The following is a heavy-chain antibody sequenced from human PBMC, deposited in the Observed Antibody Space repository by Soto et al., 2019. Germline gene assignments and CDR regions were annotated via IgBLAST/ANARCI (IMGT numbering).Heavy chain of an antibody. D-gene: IGHD3-10*01. CDR3: ASGWFGEFVYQFDY. CDR1: GYTFTGYA. V-gene: IGHV1-3*01. Sequence: ASVKVSCKASGYTFTGYAMHWVRQAPGQRLEWMGWINAGNGNTKYSQKFQGRVTITTDTSTSTAYMELRSLGSDDTAVYYCASGWFGEFVYQFDYWGQGTLVTVSS. J-gene: IGHJ4*02. CDR2: INAGNGNT.